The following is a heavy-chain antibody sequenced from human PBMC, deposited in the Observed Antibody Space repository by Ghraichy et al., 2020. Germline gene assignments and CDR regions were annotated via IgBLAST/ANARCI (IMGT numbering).Heavy chain of an antibody. V-gene: IGHV4-30-2*01. Sequence: SETLSLTCAVSGGSISSGGYSWSWIRQPPGKGLEWIGYIYHSGSTYYNPSLKSRVTISVDRSKNQFSLKLSSVTAADTAVYYCARGIVRGVGNWFDPWGQGTLVTVSS. J-gene: IGHJ5*02. CDR1: GGSISSGGYS. CDR3: ARGIVRGVGNWFDP. D-gene: IGHD3-10*01. CDR2: IYHSGST.